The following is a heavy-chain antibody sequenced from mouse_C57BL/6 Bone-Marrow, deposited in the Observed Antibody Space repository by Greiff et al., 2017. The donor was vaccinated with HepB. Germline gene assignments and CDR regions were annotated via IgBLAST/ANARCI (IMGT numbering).Heavy chain of an antibody. V-gene: IGHV5-4*01. CDR1: GFTFSSYA. Sequence: EVQRVESGGGLVKPGGSLKLSCAASGFTFSSYAMSWVRQTPEKRLEWVATISDGGSYTYYPDNVKGRFTISRDNAKNNLYLQMSHLKSEDTAMYYCASSTGTERYFDVWGTGTTVTVSS. D-gene: IGHD4-1*01. J-gene: IGHJ1*03. CDR2: ISDGGSYT. CDR3: ASSTGTERYFDV.